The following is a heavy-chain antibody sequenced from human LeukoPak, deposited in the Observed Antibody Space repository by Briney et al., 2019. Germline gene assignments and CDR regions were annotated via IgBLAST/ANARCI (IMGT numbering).Heavy chain of an antibody. CDR1: GGSFSGYY. D-gene: IGHD7-27*01. V-gene: IGHV4-59*10. Sequence: PSETLSLTCAVYGGSFSGYYWGWIRQPPGKGLEWIGRIYTSGSTNYNPSLKSRVTMSVDTSKNQFSLKLSSVTAADTAVYYCATHWGGAFDYWGQGTLVTVSS. CDR3: ATHWGGAFDY. CDR2: IYTSGST. J-gene: IGHJ4*02.